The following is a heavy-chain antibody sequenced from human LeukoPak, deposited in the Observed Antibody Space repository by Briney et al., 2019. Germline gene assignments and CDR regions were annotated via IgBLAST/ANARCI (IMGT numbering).Heavy chain of an antibody. D-gene: IGHD3-22*01. CDR3: ANRDSSGSWFDP. Sequence: SVKVSCKASGGTFSSYAISWVRQPPGQGLEWMRGIIPIFGTANYAQKFQGRVTITADESTSTAYMELSSLRSEDTAVYYCANRDSSGSWFDPWGLGTLVTVSS. V-gene: IGHV1-69*13. CDR2: IIPIFGTA. CDR1: GGTFSSYA. J-gene: IGHJ5*02.